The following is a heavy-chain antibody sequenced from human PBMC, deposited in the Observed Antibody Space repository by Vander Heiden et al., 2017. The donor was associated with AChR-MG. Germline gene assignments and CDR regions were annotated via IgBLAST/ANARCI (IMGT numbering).Heavy chain of an antibody. CDR1: GFTFSSYE. D-gene: IGHD1-1*01. V-gene: IGHV3-48*03. CDR3: ARDQGGTFDY. CDR2: ISSSGSTI. Sequence: EVQLVECGGGLVQLGGCLRLSCAASGFTFSSYEMNWVRQAPGKGLEWVSYISSSGSTIYYADSVKGRFTISRDNAKNSLYLQMNSLRAEDTAVYYCARDQGGTFDYWGQGTLVTVSS. J-gene: IGHJ4*02.